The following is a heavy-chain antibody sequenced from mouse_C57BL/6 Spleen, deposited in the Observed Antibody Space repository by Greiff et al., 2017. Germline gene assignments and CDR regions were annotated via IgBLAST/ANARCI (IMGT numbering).Heavy chain of an antibody. D-gene: IGHD2-1*01. CDR2: INSDGGST. Sequence: EVHLLESWGALVQPGESLKLSCEPNDYDFPSPYMPWVRKTPEQRLELVAAINSDGGSTYYPDTIERRFIISRDNTKKALYLQMRSLRSEDAALYYCAKGDPYGNHALAYWGHGNLDTAS. CDR1: DYDFPSPY. J-gene: IGHJ3*01. V-gene: IGHV5-2*01. CDR3: AKGDPYGNHALAY.